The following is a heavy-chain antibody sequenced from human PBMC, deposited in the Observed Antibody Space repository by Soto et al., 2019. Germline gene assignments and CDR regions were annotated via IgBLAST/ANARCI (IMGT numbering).Heavy chain of an antibody. CDR1: GGTFSSYA. D-gene: IGHD5-18*01. Sequence: GASVKVSCKASGGTFSSYAISWVRRAPGQGLEWMGGIIPIFGTANYAQKFQGRVTITADESTSTAYMELSSLRSEDTAVYYCARGAMVDLKTYYFDYWGQGTLVTVSS. CDR2: IIPIFGTA. V-gene: IGHV1-69*13. CDR3: ARGAMVDLKTYYFDY. J-gene: IGHJ4*02.